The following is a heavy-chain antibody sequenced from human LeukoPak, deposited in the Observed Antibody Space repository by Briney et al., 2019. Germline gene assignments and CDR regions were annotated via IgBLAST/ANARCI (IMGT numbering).Heavy chain of an antibody. V-gene: IGHV1-24*01. CDR2: FDPEDGET. CDR1: GYTLTELS. J-gene: IGHJ4*02. D-gene: IGHD2-15*01. CDR3: ATTLGYCSGGSCYPFDY. Sequence: ASVKVSCKVSGYTLTELSMHWVRQAPGKGLEWMGGFDPEDGETIYAQKFQGRATMTEDTSTDTAYMELSSLRSEDTAVYYCATTLGYCSGGSCYPFDYWGQGTLVTVSS.